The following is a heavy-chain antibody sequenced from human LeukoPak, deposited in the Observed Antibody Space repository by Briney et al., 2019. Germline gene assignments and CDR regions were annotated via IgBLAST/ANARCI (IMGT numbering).Heavy chain of an antibody. CDR1: GFTFSSYW. V-gene: IGHV3-74*03. CDR2: IHGVGTNT. CDR3: ARGYGDYVAYFDY. Sequence: GGSLRLSCAGSGFTFSSYWMHWVRQAPGKGLVWVSRIHGVGTNTKYANSVKGRFTISRDNAKNTLYLQMNSLRAEDTAVYYCARGYGDYVAYFDYWGQGTLVTVSS. J-gene: IGHJ4*02. D-gene: IGHD4-17*01.